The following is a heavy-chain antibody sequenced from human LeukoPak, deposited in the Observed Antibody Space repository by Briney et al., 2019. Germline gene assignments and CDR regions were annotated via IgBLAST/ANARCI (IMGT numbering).Heavy chain of an antibody. V-gene: IGHV4-4*07. CDR2: IYTSGST. J-gene: IGHJ4*02. CDR3: ARSLAAVAGSYKTLTYYFDY. Sequence: SETLSLTCTVSGGSISSYYWSWIRQPAGKGLEWIGRIYTSGSTNYNPSLKSRVTMSVDTSKNQFSLKLSSVTAADTAVYYCARSLAAVAGSYKTLTYYFDYWGQGTLVTVSS. D-gene: IGHD6-19*01. CDR1: GGSISSYY.